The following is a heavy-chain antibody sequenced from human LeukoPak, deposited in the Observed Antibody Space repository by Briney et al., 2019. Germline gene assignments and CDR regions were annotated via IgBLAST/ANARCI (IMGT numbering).Heavy chain of an antibody. CDR1: GYTFTDYY. CDR3: ATGAVAGTDDAFDI. J-gene: IGHJ3*02. Sequence: ASVKVSCKVSGYTFTDYYMHWVRQAPGKGLEWMGLVDPEDGETIYAEKFQGRVTITADTSTDTAYMELSSLRSEDTAVYYCATGAVAGTDDAFDIWGQGTMVTVSS. CDR2: VDPEDGET. D-gene: IGHD6-19*01. V-gene: IGHV1-69-2*01.